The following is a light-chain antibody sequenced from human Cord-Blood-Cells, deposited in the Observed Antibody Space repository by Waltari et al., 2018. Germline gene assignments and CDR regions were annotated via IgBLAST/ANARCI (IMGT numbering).Light chain of an antibody. CDR1: SSTIGTNY. CDR3: AAWDDSLSGWV. J-gene: IGLJ3*02. CDR2: RNN. V-gene: IGLV1-47*01. Sequence: QSVLTQPPSASGTPGQRVTTSCSGTSSTIGTNYIYSYQQHPGTAPKLLIYRNNRRPSGVPDRFSGSKSGTSASLAISGVRSEDEADYYWAAWDDSLSGWVFGGGTKLTVL.